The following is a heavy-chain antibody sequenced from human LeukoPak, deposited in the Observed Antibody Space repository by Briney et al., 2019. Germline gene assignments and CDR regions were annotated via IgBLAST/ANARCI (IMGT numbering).Heavy chain of an antibody. J-gene: IGHJ4*02. Sequence: GRSLRLSCSASGLTVTNAWMNWVRQAPGEGLDWVGRIASKTDGGATDYAAPVKGRFTISRDDSKNTLNLQMNSLKTEDTAVYYCTTGIRGDWGQGTLDTVSS. D-gene: IGHD3-10*01. CDR1: GLTVTNAW. CDR3: TTGIRGD. V-gene: IGHV3-15*07. CDR2: IASKTDGGAT.